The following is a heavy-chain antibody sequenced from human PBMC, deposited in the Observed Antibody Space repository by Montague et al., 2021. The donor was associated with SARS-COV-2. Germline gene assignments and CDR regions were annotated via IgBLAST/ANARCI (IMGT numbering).Heavy chain of an antibody. V-gene: IGHV4-59*01. Sequence: SETLSLTCTVSGGSINSYYWSWIRQPPGKGLEWIGYIYYSGSANYSHSFKSRVTISVDTSKDQFSLRLSSVTAADTAVYYCARTPYSRPLPDYWGQGALVTVSS. CDR2: IYYSGSA. CDR1: GGSINSYY. D-gene: IGHD1-26*01. CDR3: ARTPYSRPLPDY. J-gene: IGHJ4*02.